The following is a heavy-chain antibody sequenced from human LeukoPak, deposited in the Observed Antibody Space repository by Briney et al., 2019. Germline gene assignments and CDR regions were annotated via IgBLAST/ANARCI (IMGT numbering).Heavy chain of an antibody. CDR1: GGSISSSSYY. CDR2: IYYSGST. J-gene: IGHJ4*02. Sequence: PSETLSLTCTVSGGSISSSSYYWGWIRQPPGKGLEWIGSIYYSGSTYYNPSLKSRVTISVDTSKNQFSLKLSSVTAADTAVYYCARVVYSSGWYPWNLGEFDYWGQGTLVTVSS. CDR3: ARVVYSSGWYPWNLGEFDY. V-gene: IGHV4-39*07. D-gene: IGHD6-19*01.